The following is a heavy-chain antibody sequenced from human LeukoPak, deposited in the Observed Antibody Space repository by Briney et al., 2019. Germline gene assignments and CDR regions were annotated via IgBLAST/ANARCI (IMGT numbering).Heavy chain of an antibody. J-gene: IGHJ4*02. Sequence: ASVKVSCKASGYTFTSYGITWVRQAPGQGLQWMGWISAYNGNTNYAQKLQGRVTMTTDTSTSTAYMELRSLRSDDTAVYYCARNYYDSSGYYYFDYWGQGTLVTVSS. V-gene: IGHV1-18*01. CDR2: ISAYNGNT. D-gene: IGHD3-22*01. CDR3: ARNYYDSSGYYYFDY. CDR1: GYTFTSYG.